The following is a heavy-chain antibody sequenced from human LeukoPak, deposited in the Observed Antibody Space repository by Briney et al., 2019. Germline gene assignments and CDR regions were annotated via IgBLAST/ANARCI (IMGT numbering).Heavy chain of an antibody. CDR3: ARDEGSTYNQLDY. D-gene: IGHD1-14*01. CDR2: INGNDGST. CDR1: GYSFDNFY. J-gene: IGHJ4*02. Sequence: ASVKVSCKASGYSFDNFYIHWVRQAPGQGPEWMGWINGNDGSTQYAQKFQGRVTMTSDTAISTVYMDLSAIRPTDTAIYYCARDEGSTYNQLDYWGQGTLVTVSS. V-gene: IGHV1-2*02.